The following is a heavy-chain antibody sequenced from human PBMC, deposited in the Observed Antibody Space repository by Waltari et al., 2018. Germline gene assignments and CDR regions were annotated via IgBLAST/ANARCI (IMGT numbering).Heavy chain of an antibody. Sequence: QVQLVESGGGVVQPGRSLRLSCAASGFGFSSYGMHWVRQAPGKGLEWVADISDDGSKKYYADSVRGRFTLFRDNSKDTVYLEMNSLRSEDTAVYYCANDLGSFNYGMDVWGQGTTVTVSS. V-gene: IGHV3-30*18. CDR3: ANDLGSFNYGMDV. J-gene: IGHJ6*02. CDR1: GFGFSSYG. CDR2: ISDDGSKK.